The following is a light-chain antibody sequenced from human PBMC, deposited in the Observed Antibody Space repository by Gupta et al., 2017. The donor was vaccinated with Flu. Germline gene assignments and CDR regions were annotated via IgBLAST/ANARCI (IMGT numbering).Light chain of an antibody. J-gene: IGKJ4*01. Sequence: EIVLTQSPGTLSLSAGESATLSCRASQSVDNLAWYQQRRGQAPRLLIYATSARANGIPDRFSGGGSGTDFTLTISRLEPEDFAVYCSQQDGASLTFGGGTKVDIK. V-gene: IGKV3-20*01. CDR3: QQDGASLT. CDR1: QSVDN. CDR2: ATS.